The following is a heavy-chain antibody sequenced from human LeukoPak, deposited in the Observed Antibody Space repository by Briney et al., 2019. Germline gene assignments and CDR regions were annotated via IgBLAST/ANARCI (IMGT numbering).Heavy chain of an antibody. J-gene: IGHJ3*02. CDR2: ISSSGSTI. V-gene: IGHV3-11*01. D-gene: IGHD5-18*01. CDR3: ARLGVDTAMADAFDI. Sequence: PGGSLRLSCAASGFTFSDYYMSWIRQAPGKGLEWVSYISSSGSTIYYADSVKGRFTISRDNAKNSLYLQMNSLRAEDTAVYYCARLGVDTAMADAFDIWGQGTMVTVSS. CDR1: GFTFSDYY.